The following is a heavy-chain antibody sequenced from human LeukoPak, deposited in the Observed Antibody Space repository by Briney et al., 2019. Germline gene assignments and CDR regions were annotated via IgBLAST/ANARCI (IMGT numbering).Heavy chain of an antibody. J-gene: IGHJ6*03. CDR2: INHSGST. D-gene: IGHD3-10*01. V-gene: IGHV4-34*01. CDR3: ARGSYGYYGSGSYYYYYYYMDV. Sequence: PSETLSLTCAVYGGSFSGYYWSWIRQPPGKGLEWIGEINHSGSTNYNPSLKSRITISVDTSKNQFSLKLSSVTAADTAVYYCARGSYGYYGSGSYYYYYYYMDVWGKGTTVTVSS. CDR1: GGSFSGYY.